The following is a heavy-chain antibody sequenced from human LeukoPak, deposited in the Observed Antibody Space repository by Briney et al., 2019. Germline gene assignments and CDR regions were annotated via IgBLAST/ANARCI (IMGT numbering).Heavy chain of an antibody. D-gene: IGHD3-9*01. CDR2: IYYSGST. CDR3: ARTILTGWSPFDY. CDR1: GGSISSYY. V-gene: IGHV4-59*01. Sequence: SETLSLTCTVSGGSISSYYWSWIRQPPGKGLEWIGDIYYSGSTNYNPSLKSRVTISVDPSTNQFSLKLSSVTAADTAVYYCARTILTGWSPFDYWGQGTLVTVSS. J-gene: IGHJ4*02.